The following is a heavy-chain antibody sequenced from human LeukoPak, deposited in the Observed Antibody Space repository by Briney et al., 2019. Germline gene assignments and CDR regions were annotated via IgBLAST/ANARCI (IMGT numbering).Heavy chain of an antibody. J-gene: IGHJ4*02. V-gene: IGHV3-15*01. CDR2: IKSKTDGGTT. D-gene: IGHD3-22*01. Sequence: GGSLRLSCAASGFTFSNAWMSWVRQAPGKGLEWVGHIKSKTDGGTTDYAAPVKGRFTISRDDSKNTLYLQMNSLKTEDTAVYYCTTEYDKPAFDYWGQGTLVTVSS. CDR1: GFTFSNAW. CDR3: TTEYDKPAFDY.